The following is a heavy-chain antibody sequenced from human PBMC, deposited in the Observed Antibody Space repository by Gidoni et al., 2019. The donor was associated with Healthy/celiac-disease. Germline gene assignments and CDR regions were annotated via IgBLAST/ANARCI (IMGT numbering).Heavy chain of an antibody. D-gene: IGHD3-3*01. V-gene: IGHV3-53*02. CDR3: ASGSYYDFWSGYIYGMDV. Sequence: EVQLVETGGGLIQPGGSLRLSCAASGFTVSSNYMSWVRQAPGKGLEWVSVIYSGGSTYYADSVKGRFTISRDNSKNTLYLQMNSLRAEDTAVYYCASGSYYDFWSGYIYGMDVWGQGTTVTVSS. CDR2: IYSGGST. J-gene: IGHJ6*02. CDR1: GFTVSSNY.